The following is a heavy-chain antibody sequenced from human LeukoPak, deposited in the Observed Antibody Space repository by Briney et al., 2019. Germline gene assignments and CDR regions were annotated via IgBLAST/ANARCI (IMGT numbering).Heavy chain of an antibody. CDR1: GFTFSSYG. V-gene: IGHV3-23*01. CDR3: ARGVGSFDY. J-gene: IGHJ4*02. CDR2: ISGSGGST. Sequence: GGSLRLSCAASGFTFSSYGMSWVRQAPGKGLEWVSAISGSGGSTYYADSVKGRFTISRDNAKNSLYLQMNSLRAEDTAVYYCARGVGSFDYWGQGTLVTVSS.